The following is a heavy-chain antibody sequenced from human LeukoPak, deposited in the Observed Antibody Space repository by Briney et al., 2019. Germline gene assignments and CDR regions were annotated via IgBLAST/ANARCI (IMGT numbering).Heavy chain of an antibody. CDR1: GGSISSGGYY. V-gene: IGHV4-39*01. Sequence: SQTLSLTCTVSGGSISSGGYYWSWIRQPPGKGLEWIGEINHSGSTNYNPSLKSRVTISVDTSKNQFSLKVSSVTAADTAVYYCARQYCSSTSCSYDYWGQGTLVTVSS. CDR2: INHSGST. D-gene: IGHD2-2*01. J-gene: IGHJ4*02. CDR3: ARQYCSSTSCSYDY.